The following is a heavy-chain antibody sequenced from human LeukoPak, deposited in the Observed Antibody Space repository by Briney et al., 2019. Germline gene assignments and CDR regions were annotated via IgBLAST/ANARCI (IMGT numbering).Heavy chain of an antibody. J-gene: IGHJ4*02. CDR3: ANGKSYFDY. CDR2: IYSGGST. Sequence: GGSLGLSCAASGFTFRNYWMGWVRQAPGKGLEWVSVIYSGGSTYYADSVKGRFTISRDNSKNTLYLQMNSLRAEDTAVYYCANGKSYFDYWGQGTLVTVSS. CDR1: GFTFRNYW. V-gene: IGHV3-66*01.